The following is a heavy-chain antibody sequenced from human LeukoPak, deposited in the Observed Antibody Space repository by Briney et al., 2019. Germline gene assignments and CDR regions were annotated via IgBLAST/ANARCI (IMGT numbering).Heavy chain of an antibody. Sequence: SETLSLTCTVSGGSISSYYWSWIRQPPGKGLEWMGYIYYSGSTNYNPSLKSRGTILVDTSKNQFSLKLSSVTAADTAVYYCAGTSGYSGYDPYYYYGMDVWGQGTTVTVSS. D-gene: IGHD5-12*01. V-gene: IGHV4-59*01. J-gene: IGHJ6*02. CDR2: IYYSGST. CDR3: AGTSGYSGYDPYYYYGMDV. CDR1: GGSISSYY.